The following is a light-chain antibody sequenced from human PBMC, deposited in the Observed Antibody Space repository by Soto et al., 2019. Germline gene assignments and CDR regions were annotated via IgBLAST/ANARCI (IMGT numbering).Light chain of an antibody. V-gene: IGKV1-5*03. Sequence: DIQMTQSPSTLSASVGDRVTITCRASRSVSIWVAWYQQKPGKAPKLLIYKASSLDSGVPSRCRGSGSGTEFPLTSSSLQPHDFATYSCQQYTSLYTLGQGTKPEIK. CDR2: KAS. CDR1: RSVSIW. CDR3: QQYTSLYT. J-gene: IGKJ2*01.